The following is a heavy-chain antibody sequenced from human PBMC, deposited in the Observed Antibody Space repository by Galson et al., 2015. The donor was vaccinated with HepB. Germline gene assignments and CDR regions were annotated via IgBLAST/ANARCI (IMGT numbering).Heavy chain of an antibody. J-gene: IGHJ4*02. Sequence: SVKVSCKASGGTFSSYAISWVRQAPGQGLEWTGGIIPIFGTANYAQKFQGRVTITADESTSTAYMELSSLRSEDTAVYYCAGSTTYYYDSSGYLWDYWGQGTLVTVSS. CDR3: AGSTTYYYDSSGYLWDY. D-gene: IGHD3-22*01. V-gene: IGHV1-69*13. CDR1: GGTFSSYA. CDR2: IIPIFGTA.